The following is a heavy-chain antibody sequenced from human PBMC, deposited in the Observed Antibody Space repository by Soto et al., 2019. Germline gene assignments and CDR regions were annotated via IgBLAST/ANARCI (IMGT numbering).Heavy chain of an antibody. CDR2: ISGSGGST. CDR1: GCTFISYA. Sequence: PGGSLRLSCAASGCTFISYAMSWVRQAPGKGLEWVSAISGSGGSTYYADSVKGRFTISRDNSKNTLYLQMNSLRAEDTAVYYCAKPYCSSTSCYEYYFDYWGQGTLVTVSS. CDR3: AKPYCSSTSCYEYYFDY. J-gene: IGHJ4*02. V-gene: IGHV3-23*01. D-gene: IGHD2-2*01.